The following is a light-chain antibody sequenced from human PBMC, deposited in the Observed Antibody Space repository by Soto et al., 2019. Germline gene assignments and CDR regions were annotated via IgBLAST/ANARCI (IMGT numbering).Light chain of an antibody. Sequence: QSVLTQPASVSGSPGQSITISCTGTSSDVGRYNLVSWYQQHPGKAPKLIIHEDSKRSSGLSNRFSGSKSGNTASLTISGLQADDEAEYYCYSYAGSSTYVFGTAIKVNV. CDR3: YSYAGSSTYV. V-gene: IGLV2-23*01. CDR1: SSDVGRYNL. J-gene: IGLJ1*01. CDR2: EDS.